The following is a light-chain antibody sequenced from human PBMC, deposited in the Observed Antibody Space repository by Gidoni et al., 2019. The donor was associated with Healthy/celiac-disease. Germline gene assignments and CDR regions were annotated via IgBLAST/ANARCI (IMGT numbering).Light chain of an antibody. J-gene: IGLJ2*01. V-gene: IGLV3-1*01. CDR2: QDS. CDR3: QAWDSSTVV. CDR1: KLGDKY. Sequence: SYELTQPPSVSVSPGQTASITCSGDKLGDKYACWYQQKPGQSPGLVIYQDSKRPSGIPERFSGSNSGNTATLTISGTQAMDEAHYYCQAWDSSTVVFGGGTKLTVL.